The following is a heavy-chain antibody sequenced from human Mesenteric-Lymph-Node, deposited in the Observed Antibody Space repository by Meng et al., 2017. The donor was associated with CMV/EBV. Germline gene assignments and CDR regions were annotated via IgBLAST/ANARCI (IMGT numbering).Heavy chain of an antibody. CDR3: ARDRSSSRPGYYYYGMDV. J-gene: IGHJ6*02. CDR1: GYTFTGYY. D-gene: IGHD6-6*01. Sequence: ASVKVSCKASGYTFTGYYIHWVQQAPGQGLEWMGWINPNSGGTNYAQKFQGRVTMTRDTSISTAYMDLSRLRSDDTAVYYCARDRSSSRPGYYYYGMDVWGQGTTVTVSS. CDR2: INPNSGGT. V-gene: IGHV1-2*02.